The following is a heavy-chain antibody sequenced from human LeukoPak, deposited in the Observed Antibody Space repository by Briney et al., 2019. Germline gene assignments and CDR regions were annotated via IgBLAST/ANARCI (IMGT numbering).Heavy chain of an antibody. CDR2: INSDARNT. D-gene: IGHD3-10*01. Sequence: PGGSLRLSCAASGFTFSSYWMYWVRQAPGKGLVWVSRINSDARNTNYADSVQGRFTISRDNAKNTLYLQMNSLRAEDTAVYYCAKDGALLWFGELLRNDAFDIWGQGTMVTVSS. CDR3: AKDGALLWFGELLRNDAFDI. J-gene: IGHJ3*02. V-gene: IGHV3-74*01. CDR1: GFTFSSYW.